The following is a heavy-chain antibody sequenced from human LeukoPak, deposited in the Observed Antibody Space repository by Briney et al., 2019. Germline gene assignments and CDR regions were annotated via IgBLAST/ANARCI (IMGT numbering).Heavy chain of an antibody. V-gene: IGHV1-58*02. CDR2: IVVGSGNT. CDR1: GFTFTSSA. D-gene: IGHD3-16*01. Sequence: PVKVSCKASGFTFTSSAMQWVRQARGQRLEWIGWIVVGSGNTNYAQKFQERVTITRDMSTSTAYMELSSLRSEDTAVYYCAADLSGYDYVWGTEPVYWFDPWGQGTLVTVSS. J-gene: IGHJ5*02. CDR3: AADLSGYDYVWGTEPVYWFDP.